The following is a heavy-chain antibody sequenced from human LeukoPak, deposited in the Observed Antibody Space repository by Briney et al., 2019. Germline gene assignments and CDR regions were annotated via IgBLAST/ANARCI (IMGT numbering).Heavy chain of an antibody. CDR1: GYSISSGYY. CDR3: ARVRGGYDLIDY. D-gene: IGHD5-12*01. CDR2: IYHSGST. J-gene: IGHJ4*02. V-gene: IGHV4-38-2*02. Sequence: SETLSLTCTVSGYSISSGYYWGWIRQPPGKGLEWIGSIYHSGSTYYNPSLKSRVTISVDTSKNQFSLKLSSVTAADTAVYYCARVRGGYDLIDYWGQGTQVTVSS.